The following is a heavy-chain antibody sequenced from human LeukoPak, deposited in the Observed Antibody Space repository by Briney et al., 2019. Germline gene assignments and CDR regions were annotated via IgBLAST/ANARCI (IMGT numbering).Heavy chain of an antibody. CDR2: IYYSGST. Sequence: SQTLSLTRTVSGGSISSGGYYWSWIRQHPGKGLEWIGYIYYSGSTYYNPSLKSRVTISVDTSKNQFSLKLSSVTAADTAVYYCARDYYDSSGYYHVLDYWGQGTLVTVSS. CDR1: GGSISSGGYY. J-gene: IGHJ4*02. CDR3: ARDYYDSSGYYHVLDY. V-gene: IGHV4-31*03. D-gene: IGHD3-22*01.